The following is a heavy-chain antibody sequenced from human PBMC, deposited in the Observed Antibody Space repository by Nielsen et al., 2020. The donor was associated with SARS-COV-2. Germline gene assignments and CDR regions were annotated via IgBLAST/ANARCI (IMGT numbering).Heavy chain of an antibody. CDR3: VKVDSSSWYAGYLYYYYGMDV. V-gene: IGHV3-64D*06. D-gene: IGHD6-13*01. CDR1: GFTFSSYA. J-gene: IGHJ6*02. Sequence: GGSLRLSCSASGFTFSSYAMHWVRQAPGKGLEYVSAISSNGGSTYYADSVKGRFTISRDNSKNTLYLQMSSLRAEDTAVYYCVKVDSSSWYAGYLYYYYGMDVWGQGTTVTVSS. CDR2: ISSNGGST.